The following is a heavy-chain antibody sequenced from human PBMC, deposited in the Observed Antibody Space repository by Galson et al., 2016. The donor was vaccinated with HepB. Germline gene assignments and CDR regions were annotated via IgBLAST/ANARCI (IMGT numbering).Heavy chain of an antibody. V-gene: IGHV3-7*01. J-gene: IGHJ6*02. Sequence: SLRLSCAVSGFTFSNSLMTWVRLAPGKGLEWVASIKSDESATYYVGSVKGRFTISRNNAKNSLFLQMNSLRAEDTALYYCARGGSMDVWGQGTTVTVSS. CDR1: GFTFSNSL. CDR3: ARGGSMDV. CDR2: IKSDESAT.